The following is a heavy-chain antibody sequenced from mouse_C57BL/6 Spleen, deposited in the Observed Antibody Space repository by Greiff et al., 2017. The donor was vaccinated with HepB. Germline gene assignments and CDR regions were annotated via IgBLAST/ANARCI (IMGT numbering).Heavy chain of an antibody. D-gene: IGHD1-1*01. Sequence: QVQLQQSGAELARPGASVKLSCKASGYTFTSYGISWVKQRTGQGLEWIGEIYPRSGNTYYNEKFKGKATLTADKSSSTAYMELRSLTSEDSAVYFCAGVRYGYWGQGTTLTVSS. CDR2: IYPRSGNT. V-gene: IGHV1-81*01. CDR1: GYTFTSYG. CDR3: AGVRYGY. J-gene: IGHJ2*01.